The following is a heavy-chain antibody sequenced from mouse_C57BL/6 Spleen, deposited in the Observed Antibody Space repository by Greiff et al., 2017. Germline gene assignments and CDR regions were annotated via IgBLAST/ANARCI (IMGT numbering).Heavy chain of an antibody. J-gene: IGHJ1*03. CDR1: GYSITSGYY. Sequence: ESGPGLVKPSQSLSLTCSVTGYSITSGYYWNWIRQFPGNKLEWMGYISYDGSNNYNPSLKNRISITRDTSKNQFFLKLNSVTTEDTATYYCAREGSTVPALWYFDVWGTGTTVTVSS. CDR2: ISYDGSN. CDR3: AREGSTVPALWYFDV. D-gene: IGHD1-1*01. V-gene: IGHV3-6*01.